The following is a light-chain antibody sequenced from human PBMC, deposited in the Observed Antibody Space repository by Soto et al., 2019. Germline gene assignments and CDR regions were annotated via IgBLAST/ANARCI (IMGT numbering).Light chain of an antibody. Sequence: EIVMTQSPVTLSVSPGDRATLSCRASQSVNSNLSWYQQKPGQTPKLLIYVASTRTTRIPARFIRSGTGTEFTLPISSLQSEDFAVYYCQQYNVWPLTFGGGTKVEFK. CDR2: VAS. V-gene: IGKV3-15*01. J-gene: IGKJ4*01. CDR3: QQYNVWPLT. CDR1: QSVNSN.